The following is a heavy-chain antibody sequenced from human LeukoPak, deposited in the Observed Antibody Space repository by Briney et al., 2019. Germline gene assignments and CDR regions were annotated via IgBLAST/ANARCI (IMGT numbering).Heavy chain of an antibody. V-gene: IGHV3-48*03. D-gene: IGHD3-10*01. J-gene: IGHJ4*02. CDR2: ISSSGSTI. CDR1: GFTFSSYE. CDR3: ARVTSGSSYRPFDY. Sequence: GGSLRLSCAASGFTFSSYEMNWVRQAPGKGLEWVSYISSSGSTIYYADSVKGRFTISRDNAKNSLYLQMNSLRAEDTAVYYCARVTSGSSYRPFDYWGQGTLVTVSS.